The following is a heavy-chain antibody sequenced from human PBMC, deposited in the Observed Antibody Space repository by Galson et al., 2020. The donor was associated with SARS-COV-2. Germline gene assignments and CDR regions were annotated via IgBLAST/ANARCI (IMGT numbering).Heavy chain of an antibody. D-gene: IGHD3-22*01. Sequence: ASETLSLTCSVSGGSISSENYFWGWIRQPPGQGLEWIGNIFYSDSPFYNPSLKGRVTISVDTSKNQLSLKLTSVTAADTAVYFCARGYYERIGYYDYWGQGMLVIVS. J-gene: IGHJ4*02. V-gene: IGHV4-39*01. CDR3: ARGYYERIGYYDY. CDR2: IFYSDSP. CDR1: GGSISSENYF.